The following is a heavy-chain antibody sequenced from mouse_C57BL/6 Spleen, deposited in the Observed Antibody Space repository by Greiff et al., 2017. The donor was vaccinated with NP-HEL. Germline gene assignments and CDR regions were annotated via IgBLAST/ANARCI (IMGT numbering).Heavy chain of an antibody. CDR3: ARIGGLRAMDY. CDR2: ISSGSSTI. V-gene: IGHV5-17*01. CDR1: GFTFSDYG. D-gene: IGHD2-4*01. J-gene: IGHJ4*01. Sequence: EVKLMESGGGLVKPGGSLKLSCAASGFTFSDYGMHWVRQAPEKGLEWVAYISSGSSTIYYADTVKGRFTISRDNDKNTLFLQMTSLRSEDTAMYYCARIGGLRAMDYWGQGTSVTVSS.